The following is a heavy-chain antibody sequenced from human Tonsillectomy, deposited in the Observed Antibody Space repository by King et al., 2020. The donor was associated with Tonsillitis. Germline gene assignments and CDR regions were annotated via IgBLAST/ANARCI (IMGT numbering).Heavy chain of an antibody. CDR2: INPNSGGT. J-gene: IGHJ4*02. D-gene: IGHD3-22*01. Sequence: VQLVQSGAEVKKPGASVKVSCKASGYIFTDYYLYWVRQAPGQGLEWMGWINPNSGGTTYAQNFQGRVTMTRDTSTSTAYMELTRLRSDDTAVYYCARVGFNHDTSGYYVAYWGQGTVVTVSS. CDR1: GYIFTDYY. CDR3: ARVGFNHDTSGYYVAY. V-gene: IGHV1-2*02.